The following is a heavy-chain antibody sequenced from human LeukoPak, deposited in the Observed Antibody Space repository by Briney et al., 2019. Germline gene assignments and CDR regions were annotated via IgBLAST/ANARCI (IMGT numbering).Heavy chain of an antibody. Sequence: PGESLKISCKGSRYSFTSYWIGWVRQMPGKGLEWMGIIYPGDSDTRYSPSFQGQVTISADKSISTAYLQWSSLKASDTAMYYCARKLGYCGGGSCHIDYWGQGILVTVSS. CDR2: IYPGDSDT. CDR1: RYSFTSYW. CDR3: ARKLGYCGGGSCHIDY. J-gene: IGHJ4*02. V-gene: IGHV5-51*01. D-gene: IGHD2-15*01.